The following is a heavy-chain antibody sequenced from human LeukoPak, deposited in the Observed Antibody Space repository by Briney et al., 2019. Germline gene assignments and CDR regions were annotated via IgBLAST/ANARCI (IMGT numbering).Heavy chain of an antibody. CDR2: IQYDGSNK. V-gene: IGHV3-30*02. D-gene: IGHD5/OR15-5a*01. J-gene: IGHJ4*02. CDR3: AKFPPVSITLSTTDY. CDR1: GFTFSGYG. Sequence: GGSLRLSCAASGFTFSGYGMHWVRQAPGEGLEWVAFIQYDGSNKYYADSVKGRFTISRDNSKNTLYLQMNSLRTEDTAVYYCAKFPPVSITLSTTDYWGQGTLDTVSS.